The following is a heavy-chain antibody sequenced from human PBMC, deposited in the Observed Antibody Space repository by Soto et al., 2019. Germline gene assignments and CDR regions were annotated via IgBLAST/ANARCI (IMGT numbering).Heavy chain of an antibody. CDR3: AKPNLYCSSTSCYDY. D-gene: IGHD2-2*01. CDR2: VSVSGGST. J-gene: IGHJ4*02. V-gene: IGHV3-23*01. Sequence: GGSLRLSCAASGFTFSSFAMSWVRQAPGKGLEWVSTVSVSGGSTYYADSVKGRFTISRDNSNNTMYLQVDSLRADDTAVYYCAKPNLYCSSTSCYDYWGQGTLVTVSS. CDR1: GFTFSSFA.